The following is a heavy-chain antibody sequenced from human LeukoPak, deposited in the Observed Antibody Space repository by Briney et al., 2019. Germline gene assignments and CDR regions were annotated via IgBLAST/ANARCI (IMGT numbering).Heavy chain of an antibody. J-gene: IGHJ4*02. CDR1: GFTFSTYW. CDR3: ATDRDNSDWQKRFDS. Sequence: PGASLRLSCAASGFTFSTYWMNWYRQAPGKGLEWVGNINQDGSEINYVDSVRGRFTISRDNAKNSLHLQMNSLRAEDTAVYYCATDRDNSDWQKRFDSWGQGTLVTVSS. CDR2: INQDGSEI. D-gene: IGHD2-21*02. V-gene: IGHV3-7*01.